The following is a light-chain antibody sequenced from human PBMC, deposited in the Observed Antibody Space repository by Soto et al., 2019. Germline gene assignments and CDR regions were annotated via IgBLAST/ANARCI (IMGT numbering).Light chain of an antibody. V-gene: IGKV3-11*01. J-gene: IGKJ5*01. Sequence: EIVLTQSPATLSLSPGERATLSCRASQSISNYVAWYQHKPGQAPRLLIYDSSNRATGIPARFSGSGSGTEFTLTINSLQSEDSAVYYCQQHNQWPITFGQGTRLEI. CDR1: QSISNY. CDR3: QQHNQWPIT. CDR2: DSS.